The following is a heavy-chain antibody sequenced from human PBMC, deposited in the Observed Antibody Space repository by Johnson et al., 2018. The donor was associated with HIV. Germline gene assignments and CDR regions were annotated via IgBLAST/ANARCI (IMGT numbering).Heavy chain of an antibody. CDR3: AREYSSGYPDAFDI. J-gene: IGHJ3*02. V-gene: IGHV3-30*02. Sequence: QVQLVESGGGVVQPGGSLRLSCAASGFTFSSYGMHWVRQAPGKGLEWVAFIRYDGSNKYYVDSVKGRFTISRDNAKNSLYLQMNSLRAEDTAVYYCAREYSSGYPDAFDIWGQGTMVTVSS. D-gene: IGHD3-22*01. CDR1: GFTFSSYG. CDR2: IRYDGSNK.